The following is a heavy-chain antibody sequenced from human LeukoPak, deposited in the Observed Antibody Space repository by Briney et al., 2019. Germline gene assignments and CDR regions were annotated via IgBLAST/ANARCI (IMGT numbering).Heavy chain of an antibody. Sequence: GASVKVSCKASGGTFSSYAISWVRRAPGQGLEWMGGIIPIFGTANYAQKFKGRVTITADESASTAYMELSSLRSEDTAVYYCARGSTGVYYYCGMDVWGQGTTVTVSS. D-gene: IGHD7-27*01. CDR2: IIPIFGTA. CDR3: ARGSTGVYYYCGMDV. V-gene: IGHV1-69*13. CDR1: GGTFSSYA. J-gene: IGHJ6*02.